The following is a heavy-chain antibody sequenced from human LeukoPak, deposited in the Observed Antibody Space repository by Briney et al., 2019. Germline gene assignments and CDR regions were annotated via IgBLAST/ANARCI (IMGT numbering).Heavy chain of an antibody. CDR3: ARVGSGSYFRAFDI. D-gene: IGHD1-26*01. CDR2: ISGSGGTT. V-gene: IGHV3-23*01. CDR1: GFTFSNYA. J-gene: IGHJ3*02. Sequence: GGSLRLSCAASGFTFSNYAMSWVRQAPGKGLEWVSGISGSGGTTYYADSVRGRFTISRDNSKNTLYLQMNSLRAEDTAVYYCARVGSGSYFRAFDIWGQGTKVTVSS.